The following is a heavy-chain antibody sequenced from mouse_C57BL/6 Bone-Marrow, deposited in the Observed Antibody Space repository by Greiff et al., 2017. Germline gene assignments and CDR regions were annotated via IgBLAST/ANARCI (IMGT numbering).Heavy chain of an antibody. CDR3: ARRARGGHGYYD. Sequence: QVTLKESGPGILQPSQTLSLTCSFSGFSLSTFGMGVVWIRPPSGQGLEWLAHSWWDDDKYYNPALKSRLTISKDTSKKQGVLKIAHVDTADTATCYCARRARGGHGYYDWGQGTTLTVSS. CDR2: SWWDDDK. CDR1: GFSLSTFGMG. D-gene: IGHD2-3*01. J-gene: IGHJ2*01. V-gene: IGHV8-8*01.